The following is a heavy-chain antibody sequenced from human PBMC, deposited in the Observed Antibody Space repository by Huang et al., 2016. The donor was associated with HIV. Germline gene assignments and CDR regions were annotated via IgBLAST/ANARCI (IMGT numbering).Heavy chain of an antibody. CDR2: ISAASGDT. V-gene: IGHV1-18*01. Sequence: QIQLMQSGPELKQPGASVKVSCKASGYTFTSYGITWVRQAPGKGPERMGWISAASGDTEYAQKFQGRVTLTTDTSTNIAYMELRSLRSDDTAKYYCARDPKYHRIGYYRQRRGIDIWGQGTMVIVSS. CDR1: GYTFTSYG. J-gene: IGHJ3*02. CDR3: ARDPKYHRIGYYRQRRGIDI. D-gene: IGHD3-22*01.